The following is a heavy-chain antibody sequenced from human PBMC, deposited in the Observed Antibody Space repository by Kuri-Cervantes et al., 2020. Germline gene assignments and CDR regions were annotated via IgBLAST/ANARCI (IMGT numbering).Heavy chain of an antibody. CDR3: AKGFYGSPRDAFDI. J-gene: IGHJ3*02. V-gene: IGHV3-7*03. CDR2: IKQDGSEK. Sequence: GESLKISCAASGFSFSSYWMNWVRQAPGKGLEWVANIKQDGSEKYYVDSVKGRFTISRDNAKNSLYLQMNSLRAEDTALYYCAKGFYGSPRDAFDIWGRGTMVTVSS. D-gene: IGHD4-17*01. CDR1: GFSFSSYW.